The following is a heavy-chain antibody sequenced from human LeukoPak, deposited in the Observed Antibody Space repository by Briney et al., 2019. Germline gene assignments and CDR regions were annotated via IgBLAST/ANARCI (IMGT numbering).Heavy chain of an antibody. CDR1: GGSISSYY. J-gene: IGHJ6*02. CDR2: IYTSGST. D-gene: IGHD2-2*01. V-gene: IGHV4-4*07. Sequence: SETLSLTCTVSGGSISSYYWSWIRQRAGKGLECVGRIYTSGSTNYNPSLKSRVTMSVDTSKNQFSLKLSSVTAADTAVYYCARDNIVVVPAATNYYYYGMDVWGQGTTVTVSS. CDR3: ARDNIVVVPAATNYYYYGMDV.